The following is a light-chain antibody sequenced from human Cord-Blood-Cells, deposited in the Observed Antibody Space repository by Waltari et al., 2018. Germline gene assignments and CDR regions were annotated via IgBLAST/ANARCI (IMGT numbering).Light chain of an antibody. CDR1: IWGDKY. V-gene: IGLV3-1*01. Sequence: SYELPQPPSVSVSPGQTASITCSGAIWGDKYACWYQQKPGQSPVLVIYQDSKRPSGIPERFSGSNSGNTATLTISGTQAMDEADYYCQAWDSSTVVFGGGTKLTVL. J-gene: IGLJ2*01. CDR2: QDS. CDR3: QAWDSSTVV.